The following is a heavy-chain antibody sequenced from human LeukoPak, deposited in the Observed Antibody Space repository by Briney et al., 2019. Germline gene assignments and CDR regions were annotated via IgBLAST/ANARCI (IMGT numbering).Heavy chain of an antibody. CDR2: ISFSGHTI. CDR1: GFLFSSYA. V-gene: IGHV3-48*01. D-gene: IGHD3-10*01. CDR3: ANDHFGSGSWDY. Sequence: PGGSLRLSCTASGFLFSSYAMNWVRQAPGKGLEWVSFISFSGHTIYTADSVKGRFTISRDNSKNTLYLQLNNLRPEDTAVYYCANDHFGSGSWDYWGQGTLVTVSS. J-gene: IGHJ4*02.